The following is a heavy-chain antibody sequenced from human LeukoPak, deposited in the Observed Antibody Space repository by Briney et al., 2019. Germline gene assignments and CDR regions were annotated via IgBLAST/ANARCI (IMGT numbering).Heavy chain of an antibody. J-gene: IGHJ6*02. D-gene: IGHD3-16*01. CDR2: INPSGGST. Sequence: ASVKVSCKASGYTFTSYYMHWVRQAPGQGLEWMGIINPSGGSTSYAQKFQGRVTMTEDTSTDTAYMELSSLRSEDTAVYYCATPFGRYYYYGMDVWGQGTTVTVSS. V-gene: IGHV1-46*01. CDR1: GYTFTSYY. CDR3: ATPFGRYYYYGMDV.